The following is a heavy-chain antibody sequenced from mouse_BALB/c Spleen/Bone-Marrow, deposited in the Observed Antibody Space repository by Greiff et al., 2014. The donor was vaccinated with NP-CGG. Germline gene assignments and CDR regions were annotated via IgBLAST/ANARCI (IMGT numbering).Heavy chain of an antibody. J-gene: IGHJ2*01. CDR2: INPSSGYT. CDR1: GYTFTTYT. D-gene: IGHD4-1*01. CDR3: ARWELGGFDY. Sequence: VKLQESGAELARPGASVKMSCKASGYTFTTYTMHWVKQRPGQGLEWIGYINPSSGYTNYNQKFKDTATLTADKSSSTAYLQLSSLTSEDSAVYYCARWELGGFDYRGQGTTLTVSS. V-gene: IGHV1-4*01.